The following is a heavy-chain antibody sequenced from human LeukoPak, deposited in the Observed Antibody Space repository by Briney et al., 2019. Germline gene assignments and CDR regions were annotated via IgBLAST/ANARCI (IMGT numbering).Heavy chain of an antibody. Sequence: SETLSLTCAVYGGSFSGYYWSWIRQPPGKGLEWIGEINHSGSTNYNPSLKSRVTTSVDTSKNQFSLKLSSVTAADTAVYYCAELGITMIGGVWGKGTTVTISS. CDR3: AELGITMIGGV. D-gene: IGHD3-10*02. J-gene: IGHJ6*04. CDR1: GGSFSGYY. CDR2: INHSGST. V-gene: IGHV4-34*01.